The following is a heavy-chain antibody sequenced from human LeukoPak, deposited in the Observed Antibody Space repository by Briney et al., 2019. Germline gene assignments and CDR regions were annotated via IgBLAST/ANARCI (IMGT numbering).Heavy chain of an antibody. Sequence: SETLSFTCTVSGGSISSYYWSWIRQPPGKGLEWIGYIYYSGSTNYNPSLKSRVTISVDTSKNQFSLELSSVTAADTAVYYCARWGSTTTARFDYWGQGTLVTVSS. CDR3: ARWGSTTTARFDY. CDR2: IYYSGST. CDR1: GGSISSYY. J-gene: IGHJ4*02. D-gene: IGHD3-16*01. V-gene: IGHV4-59*01.